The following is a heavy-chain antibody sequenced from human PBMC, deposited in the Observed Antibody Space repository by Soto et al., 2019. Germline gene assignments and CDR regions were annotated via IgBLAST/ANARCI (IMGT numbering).Heavy chain of an antibody. J-gene: IGHJ3*02. D-gene: IGHD6-13*01. V-gene: IGHV3-74*01. CDR2: INSDGSST. Sequence: GGSLRLSCAASGFTFSSYWMHWVRQAPGKGLVWVSRINSDGSSTSYADSVKGRFTISRDNAKNTLYLQMNSLRAEDTAVYYCARGHSSSWYPKPADAFDIWGQGTMVTVSS. CDR1: GFTFSSYW. CDR3: ARGHSSSWYPKPADAFDI.